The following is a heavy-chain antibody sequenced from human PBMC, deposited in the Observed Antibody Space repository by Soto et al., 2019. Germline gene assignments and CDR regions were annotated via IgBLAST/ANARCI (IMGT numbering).Heavy chain of an antibody. CDR3: TPVPVATRRKLDY. Sequence: GGSLRLSCAASGFTFSNAWMSWVRQAPGKGLEWVGRIKSKTDGGTTDYAAPVKGRFTISRDDSKNTLYLQMNSLKTEDAALYSCTPVPVATRRKLDYWGQGTLVTVSS. V-gene: IGHV3-15*01. CDR1: GFTFSNAW. CDR2: IKSKTDGGTT. J-gene: IGHJ4*02. D-gene: IGHD1-1*01.